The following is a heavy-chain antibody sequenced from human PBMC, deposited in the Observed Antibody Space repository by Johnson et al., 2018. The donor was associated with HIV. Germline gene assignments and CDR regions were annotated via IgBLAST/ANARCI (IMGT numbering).Heavy chain of an antibody. J-gene: IGHJ3*02. D-gene: IGHD6-13*01. CDR1: GFTFDDYT. Sequence: VQLVESGGGLVQPGGSLRLSCAASGFTFDDYTMHWVRQAPGKGLEWVSLISWDGGSTYYADSVKGRFTISRDNAKNSLYLQMNRLRVEDTALYYCARLMAARTLDDAFDIWGQGTMVTVSS. CDR2: ISWDGGST. V-gene: IGHV3-43*01. CDR3: ARLMAARTLDDAFDI.